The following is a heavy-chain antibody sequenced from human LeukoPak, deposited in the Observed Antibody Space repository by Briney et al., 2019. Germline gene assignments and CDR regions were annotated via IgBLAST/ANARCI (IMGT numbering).Heavy chain of an antibody. CDR1: GASITSSNYY. CDR3: ARGFWSSADYYYDSSGYYYVGVDAFHI. D-gene: IGHD3-22*01. CDR2: IYYSGSI. J-gene: IGHJ3*02. Sequence: SETLSLTCTVSGASITSSNYYWLWLRQPPGKGLEWIGYIYYSGSINYNPSLKSRVTISVDTSKNQFSLKLSSVTAADTAVYYCARGFWSSADYYYDSSGYYYVGVDAFHIWGQGTMVTVSS. V-gene: IGHV4-61*01.